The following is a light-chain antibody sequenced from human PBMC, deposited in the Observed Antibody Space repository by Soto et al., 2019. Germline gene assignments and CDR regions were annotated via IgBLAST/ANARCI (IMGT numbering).Light chain of an antibody. Sequence: QSALTQPPSASGSPGQSVTISCTGTSSDVGGYNFVSWYQHHPGKAPKVLIFDVNKRPSGVPDRFSGSKSGNTASLTVSGLQAEDEADYYCSSYAGSDNPFVFGAGTKLTVL. J-gene: IGLJ1*01. V-gene: IGLV2-8*01. CDR3: SSYAGSDNPFV. CDR2: DVN. CDR1: SSDVGGYNF.